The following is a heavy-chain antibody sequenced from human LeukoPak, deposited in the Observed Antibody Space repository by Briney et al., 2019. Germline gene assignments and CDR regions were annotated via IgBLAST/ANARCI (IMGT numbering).Heavy chain of an antibody. J-gene: IGHJ4*02. V-gene: IGHV3-21*01. Sequence: GGSLRLSCAASGFTFSSYSMNCVRQAPGKGLEWVSSISSSSSSIYYADSVKGRFTISRDNSKNTLSLQKNRLRGQTPLVFYVSSVVVAAKYYHDYWGQGTLVTVSS. CDR3: SSVVVAAKYYHDY. CDR2: ISSSSSSI. CDR1: GFTFSSYS. D-gene: IGHD2-15*01.